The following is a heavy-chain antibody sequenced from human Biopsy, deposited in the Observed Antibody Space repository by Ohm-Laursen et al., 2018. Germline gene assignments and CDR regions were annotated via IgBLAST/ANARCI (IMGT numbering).Heavy chain of an antibody. D-gene: IGHD1-1*01. CDR2: ISKGGDN. J-gene: IGHJ3*01. CDR1: GGSITDDY. Sequence: SETLSLTCTVSGGSITDDYWSWIRQSPGKGLEWIGFISKGGDNTYNPSLRGRVAISVDTSKNQFSLKLSSVTAADTAIFFCARLYRLDDYWNDDPPDAFDVWGQGTRVTVSS. CDR3: ARLYRLDDYWNDDPPDAFDV. V-gene: IGHV4-59*01.